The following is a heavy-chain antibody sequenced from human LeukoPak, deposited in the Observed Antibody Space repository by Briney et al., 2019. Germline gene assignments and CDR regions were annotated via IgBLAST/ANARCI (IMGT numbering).Heavy chain of an antibody. D-gene: IGHD2-21*02. V-gene: IGHV3-7*01. J-gene: IGHJ4*02. CDR3: SRGDPDY. Sequence: GGSLRLSCLASGFIFSDYWMQWVRQAPGKGLEWVANIDYHGSENYLVASVKGRFSISRDNAKNSLFLQLNSLRAEDTAVYYCSRGDPDYWGEGTLLTVSS. CDR1: GFIFSDYW. CDR2: IDYHGSEN.